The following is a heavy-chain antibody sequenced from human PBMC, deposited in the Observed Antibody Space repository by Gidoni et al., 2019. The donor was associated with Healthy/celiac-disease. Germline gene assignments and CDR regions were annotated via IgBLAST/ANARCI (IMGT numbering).Heavy chain of an antibody. D-gene: IGHD6-6*01. V-gene: IGHV3-9*01. CDR1: GFTFDDYA. CDR3: AKDMGVAAYYYMDV. CDR2: ISWNSGSI. J-gene: IGHJ6*03. Sequence: EVQLVESGGGLVQHGRSRRLSCAAAGFTFDDYAMHWVRQAPGKGLEGVSGISWNSGSIGYAASVKGRFTISRDNAKNSLYLQMNSLRAEDTALYYCAKDMGVAAYYYMDVWGKGTTVTVSS.